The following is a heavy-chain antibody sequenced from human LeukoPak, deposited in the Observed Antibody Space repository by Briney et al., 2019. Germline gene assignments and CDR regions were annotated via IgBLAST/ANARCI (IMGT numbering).Heavy chain of an antibody. Sequence: GGSLRLSCAASGFTFSSYAMSWVRPAPGKGREWVSAISGSGGSTYYADSVKGRFTISRDNYKNTLYLQMNSLRAEDTAVYYCAKASGGGYSDGLIDYWGQGTLVTVSS. D-gene: IGHD5-18*01. CDR2: ISGSGGST. CDR3: AKASGGGYSDGLIDY. J-gene: IGHJ4*02. CDR1: GFTFSSYA. V-gene: IGHV3-23*01.